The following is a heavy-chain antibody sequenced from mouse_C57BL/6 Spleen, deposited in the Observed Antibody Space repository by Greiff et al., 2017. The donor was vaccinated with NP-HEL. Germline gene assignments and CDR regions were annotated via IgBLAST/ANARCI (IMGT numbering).Heavy chain of an antibody. V-gene: IGHV1-76*01. CDR3: ARRDSSGYVGAMDY. D-gene: IGHD3-2*02. CDR2: IYPGSGNT. Sequence: QVQLQQSGAELVRPGASVKLSCKASGYTFTDYYINWVKQRPGQGLEWIARIYPGSGNTYYNEKFKGKATLTAEKSSSTAYMQLSSLTSEDSAVYFCARRDSSGYVGAMDYWGQGTSVTVSS. CDR1: GYTFTDYY. J-gene: IGHJ4*01.